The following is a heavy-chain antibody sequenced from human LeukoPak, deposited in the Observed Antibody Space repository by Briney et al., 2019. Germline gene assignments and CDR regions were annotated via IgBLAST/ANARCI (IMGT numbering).Heavy chain of an antibody. J-gene: IGHJ6*03. CDR1: GGSIRGYY. CDR2: IYYSGST. V-gene: IGHV4-59*08. CDR3: AVGATLYYMDV. D-gene: IGHD3-16*01. Sequence: SETLSLTCTVSGGSIRGYYWSWVRQPPGKGLEWIAYIYYSGSTNYNPSLKSRVTISLDTSKNQFSLKLSSVTAADTAVYYCAVGATLYYMDVWGKGTTVTVSS.